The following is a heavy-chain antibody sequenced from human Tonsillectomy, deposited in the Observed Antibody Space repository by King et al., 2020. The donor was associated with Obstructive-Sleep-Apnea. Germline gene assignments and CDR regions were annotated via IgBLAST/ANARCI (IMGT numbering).Heavy chain of an antibody. CDR2: IIISGGST. V-gene: IGHV3-23*04. J-gene: IGHJ4*02. CDR1: GFTFSSYA. CDR3: AKGISFTMVRGVMRSYYFDY. Sequence: VQLVESGGGLVQPGGSLRLSCAASGFTFSSYAMNWVRQAPGKGREWVSTIIISGGSTDYADSVRGRFTISRDNSKNTLYLQMNTLRAEDTAVYYCAKGISFTMVRGVMRSYYFDYWGQGTLVTVSS. D-gene: IGHD3-10*01.